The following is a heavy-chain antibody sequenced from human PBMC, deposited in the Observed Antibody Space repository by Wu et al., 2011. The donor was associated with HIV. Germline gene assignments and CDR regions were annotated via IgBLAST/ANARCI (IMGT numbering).Heavy chain of an antibody. J-gene: IGHJ4*02. D-gene: IGHD1-26*01. CDR1: GYTFTGYY. CDR2: INPNSDGT. Sequence: QVQLVQSGAEVKKPGASVKVSCKASGYTFTGYYMLWVRQAPGQGLEWMGWINPNSDGTNYAQKFQGRVTMTRDTSISTAYMELSRLRSDDTAVYYCVTALGATVQDYWGQGTLVIVSS. CDR3: VTALGATVQDY. V-gene: IGHV1-2*02.